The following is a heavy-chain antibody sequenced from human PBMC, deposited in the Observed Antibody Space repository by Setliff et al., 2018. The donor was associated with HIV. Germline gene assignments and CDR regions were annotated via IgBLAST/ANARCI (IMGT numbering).Heavy chain of an antibody. CDR1: GYTFTDYF. Sequence: ASVKVSCKSSGYTFTDYFMHWVRQAPGQGLEWMGWISPDNANTRISQKFRGSVTMTRDRSINTAYMEFSGLTSDDTAVYYCARQLSNSFDYWGQGTLVTVSS. D-gene: IGHD1-1*01. CDR3: ARQLSNSFDY. V-gene: IGHV1-2*02. CDR2: ISPDNANT. J-gene: IGHJ4*02.